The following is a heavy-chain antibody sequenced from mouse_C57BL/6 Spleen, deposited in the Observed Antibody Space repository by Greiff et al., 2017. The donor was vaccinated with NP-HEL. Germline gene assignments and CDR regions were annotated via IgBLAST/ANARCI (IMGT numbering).Heavy chain of an antibody. CDR1: GYTFTSYG. D-gene: IGHD1-1*01. CDR3: ARSTTVADEGYFDY. CDR2: IYPRSGNT. J-gene: IGHJ2*01. V-gene: IGHV1-81*01. Sequence: QVQLQQSGAELARPGASVKLSCKASGYTFTSYGISWVKQRTGQGLEWIGEIYPRSGNTYYNEKFKGKATLTADKSSSTAYMELRSLTSEDSAVYFCARSTTVADEGYFDYWGQGTTLTVSS.